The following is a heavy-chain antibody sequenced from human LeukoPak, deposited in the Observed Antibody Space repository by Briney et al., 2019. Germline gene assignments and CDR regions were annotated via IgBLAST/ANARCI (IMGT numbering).Heavy chain of an antibody. CDR1: GGSISSGDYY. CDR2: IHYSGST. D-gene: IGHD3-10*01. Sequence: SETLSLTCAVSGGSISSGDYYWSWIRQPPGKGLEWIGYIHYSGSTYYNPSLRSRVTISLDTSKNQFSLKLSSVTAADTAVYYCARHVPYGSGSYYGYWGQGTLVTVSS. V-gene: IGHV4-30-4*01. CDR3: ARHVPYGSGSYYGY. J-gene: IGHJ4*02.